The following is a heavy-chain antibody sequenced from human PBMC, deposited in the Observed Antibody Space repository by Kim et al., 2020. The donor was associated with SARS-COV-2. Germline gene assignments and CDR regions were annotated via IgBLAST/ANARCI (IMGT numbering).Heavy chain of an antibody. CDR1: GFTFSPFA. CDR3: ARNFGSATMIGDV. V-gene: IGHV3-33*01. D-gene: IGHD3-10*01. Sequence: GGSLRLSCTASGFTFSPFAMHWVRQAPGKGLEWVAVIRSDESKRYYAESVKDRFTLSRDNSKNTLYLQMNSLRAEDTAIYFCARNFGSATMIGDVWGLGT. J-gene: IGHJ3*01. CDR2: IRSDESKR.